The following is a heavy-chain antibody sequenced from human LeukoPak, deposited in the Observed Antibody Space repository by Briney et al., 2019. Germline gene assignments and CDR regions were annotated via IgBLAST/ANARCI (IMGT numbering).Heavy chain of an antibody. CDR2: INPNRGGT. J-gene: IGHJ4*02. CDR1: GYTFINHD. Sequence: ASVKVSCKASGYTFINHDINWVRQAPGQGLEWMGWINPNRGGTNYAQKFQGRVTMTRDTSISTAYMELSRLRSDDTAVYYCARTDNVDTAMVYYWGQGTLVTVSS. D-gene: IGHD5-18*01. V-gene: IGHV1-2*02. CDR3: ARTDNVDTAMVYY.